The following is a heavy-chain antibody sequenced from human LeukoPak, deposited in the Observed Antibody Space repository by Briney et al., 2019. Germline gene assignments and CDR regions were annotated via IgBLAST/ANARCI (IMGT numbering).Heavy chain of an antibody. CDR3: AFDRTVTRQYYFDY. J-gene: IGHJ4*02. CDR2: ISGSGGST. V-gene: IGHV3-23*01. CDR1: GFTFSSYA. D-gene: IGHD4-17*01. Sequence: LTGGSLRLSCAASGFTFSSYAMSWVRQAPGKGLEWVSAISGSGGSTYYADSVKGRFTISTDNSKNTLYLQMNSLRAEDTAVYYCAFDRTVTRQYYFDYWGQGTLVTVSS.